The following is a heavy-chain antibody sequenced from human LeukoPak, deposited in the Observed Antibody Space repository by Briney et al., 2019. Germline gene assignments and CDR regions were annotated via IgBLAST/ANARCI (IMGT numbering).Heavy chain of an antibody. V-gene: IGHV4-59*08. Sequence: SETLSLTCTVSGGSISSYYWSWIRQPPGKGLEWIGYISYNGNTNYNPSLKSRFTMSVDTSKNQFFLNLSSVTAADTAVYYCARLGGYHDPPDYWGQGTLVTVSS. CDR3: ARLGGYHDPPDY. D-gene: IGHD3-16*02. J-gene: IGHJ4*02. CDR1: GGSISSYY. CDR2: ISYNGNT.